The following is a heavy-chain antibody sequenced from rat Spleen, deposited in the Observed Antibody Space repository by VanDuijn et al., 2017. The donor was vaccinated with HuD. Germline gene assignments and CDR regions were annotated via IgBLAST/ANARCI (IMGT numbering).Heavy chain of an antibody. Sequence: EVKLVESGGGLVQPGNSLTLSCVASGFTFSNYGMHWIRQAPKKGLEWIAMIYYDGSKIYYADTVKGRFTISRDNSKNTLYLETNSLTSEDTAMYYCAERFDYWGQGVMVTVSS. CDR1: GFTFSNYG. V-gene: IGHV5-54*01. J-gene: IGHJ2*01. CDR2: IYYDGSKI. CDR3: AERFDY.